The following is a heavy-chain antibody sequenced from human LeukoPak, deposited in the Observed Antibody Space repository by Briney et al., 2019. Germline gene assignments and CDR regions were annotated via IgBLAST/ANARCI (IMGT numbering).Heavy chain of an antibody. D-gene: IGHD6-19*01. Sequence: GRALRLSCAASGFTFSSYGMHWVRQAPGKGLEWVAVISYDGSNKYYAESVKGRFTISRDNSKNKLYLQMNSLRAEDTAVYYCAKDAVAGFYYFDYWGQGTLVTVSS. V-gene: IGHV3-30*18. CDR3: AKDAVAGFYYFDY. CDR1: GFTFSSYG. CDR2: ISYDGSNK. J-gene: IGHJ4*02.